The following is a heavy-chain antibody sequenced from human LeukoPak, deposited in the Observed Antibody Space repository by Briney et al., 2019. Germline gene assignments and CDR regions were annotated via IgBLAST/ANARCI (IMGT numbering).Heavy chain of an antibody. CDR1: GFTFSSYA. CDR3: AKAHITMVRGVIITSPWFDP. J-gene: IGHJ5*02. V-gene: IGHV3-23*01. D-gene: IGHD3-10*01. CDR2: ISGSGGST. Sequence: GGSLRLSCAASGFTFSSYAMSWVRQAPGKGLEWVSAISGSGGSTYYADSVKGRFTISRDNSKNTLYLQMNSLRAEDTAVYYCAKAHITMVRGVIITSPWFDPWGQGTLVTVSS.